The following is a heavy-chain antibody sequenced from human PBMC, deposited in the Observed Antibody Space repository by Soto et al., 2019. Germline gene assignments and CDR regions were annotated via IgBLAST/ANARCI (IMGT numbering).Heavy chain of an antibody. CDR2: ISGSGGST. Sequence: GGSLRLSCAASGFTFSIYAMSWVRQAPGKGLEWVSAISGSGGSTYYADSVKGRFTISRDNSKNTLYLQMNSLRAEDTAVYYCAKLVWSGYSIFDYWGQGTLVTVSS. V-gene: IGHV3-23*01. J-gene: IGHJ4*02. CDR1: GFTFSIYA. CDR3: AKLVWSGYSIFDY. D-gene: IGHD3-3*01.